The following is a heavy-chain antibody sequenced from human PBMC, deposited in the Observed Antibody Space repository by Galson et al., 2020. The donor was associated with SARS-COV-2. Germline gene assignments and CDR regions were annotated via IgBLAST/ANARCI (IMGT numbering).Heavy chain of an antibody. CDR3: ARSDDYVWGSYRFGY. CDR1: GFTFSDHY. Sequence: ETGGSLRLSCAASGFTFSDHYMDWVRQAPGKGLEWVGRTRNKANSYTTEYAASVKGRFTISRDDSKNSLYLQMNSLKTEDTAVYYCARSDDYVWGSYRFGYWGQGTLVTVSS. V-gene: IGHV3-72*01. D-gene: IGHD3-16*02. J-gene: IGHJ4*02. CDR2: TRNKANSYTT.